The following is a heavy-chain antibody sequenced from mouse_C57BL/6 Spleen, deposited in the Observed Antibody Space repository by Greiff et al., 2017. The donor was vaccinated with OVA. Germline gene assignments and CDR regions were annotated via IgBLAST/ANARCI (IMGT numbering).Heavy chain of an antibody. V-gene: IGHV1-50*01. D-gene: IGHD1-1*01. CDR3: ARGYYGSSGYFDV. Sequence: QVQLQQPGAELVKPGASVKLSCKASGYTFTSYWMQWVKQRPGQGLEWIGKIDPSDSYTNYNQKFKGKATLTVDTSSSTAYMQLSSLTSEDAAVYDCARGYYGSSGYFDVWGTGTTVTVSS. J-gene: IGHJ1*03. CDR2: IDPSDSYT. CDR1: GYTFTSYW.